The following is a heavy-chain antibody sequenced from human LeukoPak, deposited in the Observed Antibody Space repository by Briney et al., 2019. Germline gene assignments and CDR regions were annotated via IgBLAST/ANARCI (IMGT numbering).Heavy chain of an antibody. CDR3: ARQPSIYDYVWGSYRSLYFDY. J-gene: IGHJ4*02. Sequence: SETLSLTCAVYGGSFSGYYWSWIRQPPGKGLEWIGEINHSGSTNYNPSLKSRVTISVDTSKNQFSLKLSSVTAADTAVYYCARQPSIYDYVWGSYRSLYFDYWGQGTLVTVSS. V-gene: IGHV4-34*01. CDR2: INHSGST. CDR1: GGSFSGYY. D-gene: IGHD3-16*02.